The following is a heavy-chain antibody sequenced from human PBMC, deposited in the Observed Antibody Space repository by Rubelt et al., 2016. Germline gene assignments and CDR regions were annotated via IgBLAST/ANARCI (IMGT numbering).Heavy chain of an antibody. V-gene: IGHV1-69*13. D-gene: IGHD3-3*01. CDR3: ARGRVRDYYYYGMDV. J-gene: IGHJ6*02. CDR2: IIPIFGTA. Sequence: QVQLVQSGAEVKKPGASVKVSCKVSGYTLTELSMHWVRQAPGKGLEWMGGIIPIFGTANYAQKFQGRVTITADESTSTADMELSSLRSEDTAVYYCARGRVRDYYYYGMDVWGQGTTVTVSS. CDR1: GYTLTELS.